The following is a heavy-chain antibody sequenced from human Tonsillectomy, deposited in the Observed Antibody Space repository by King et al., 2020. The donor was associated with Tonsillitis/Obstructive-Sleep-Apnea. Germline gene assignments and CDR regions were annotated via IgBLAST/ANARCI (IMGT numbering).Heavy chain of an antibody. V-gene: IGHV3-49*04. CDR3: TRGNHGFDY. D-gene: IGHD1-14*01. CDR1: GFTFGDYA. CDR2: IRSKAYGGTT. Sequence: VQLVESGGGLVQPGRSLRLSCTTSGFTFGDYAMNWVRQAPGKGLEWVGFIRSKAYGGTTEYAASVKSRFTISRDDSKSIAYMQMNSLKIEDTAVYYCTRGNHGFDYWGQGTLVTVSS. J-gene: IGHJ4*02.